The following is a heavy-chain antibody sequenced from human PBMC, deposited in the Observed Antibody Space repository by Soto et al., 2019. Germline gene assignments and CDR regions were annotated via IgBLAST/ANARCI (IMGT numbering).Heavy chain of an antibody. V-gene: IGHV1-69*13. CDR1: GGTFSSYA. CDR2: IIPIFGTA. D-gene: IGHD5-12*01. CDR3: ASLSDGYNYGIWFDP. J-gene: IGHJ5*02. Sequence: SVKVSCKASGGTFSSYAISWVRQAPGQGLEWMGGIIPIFGTANYAQKFQGRVTITADESTSTAYMELSSLRSEDTAVYYCASLSDGYNYGIWFDPWGQRSPVTVSS.